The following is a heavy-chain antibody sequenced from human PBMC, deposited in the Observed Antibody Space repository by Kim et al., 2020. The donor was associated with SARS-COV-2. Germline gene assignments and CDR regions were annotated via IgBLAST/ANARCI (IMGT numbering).Heavy chain of an antibody. Sequence: EKNNVPSVKGRFTISRANAKNSLSLQMDSLRGDDTAVYYCARGGYWYGNYWGQGTLVTVSS. D-gene: IGHD5-18*01. CDR3: ARGGYWYGNY. J-gene: IGHJ4*02. CDR2: EK. V-gene: IGHV3-7*03.